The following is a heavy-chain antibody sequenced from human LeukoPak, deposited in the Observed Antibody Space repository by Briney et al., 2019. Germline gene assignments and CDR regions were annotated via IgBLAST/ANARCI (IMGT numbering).Heavy chain of an antibody. D-gene: IGHD6-19*01. Sequence: SETLSLTCTVSGGSISSSSYYWGWIRQPPGKGLEWIGSIYYSGSTYYNPSLKSRVTISVDTSKNQFSLKLSSVTAADTAVYYCARDGWGYSSGHQVFDYWGQGTLVTVSS. CDR2: IYYSGST. V-gene: IGHV4-39*02. CDR3: ARDGWGYSSGHQVFDY. CDR1: GGSISSSSYY. J-gene: IGHJ4*02.